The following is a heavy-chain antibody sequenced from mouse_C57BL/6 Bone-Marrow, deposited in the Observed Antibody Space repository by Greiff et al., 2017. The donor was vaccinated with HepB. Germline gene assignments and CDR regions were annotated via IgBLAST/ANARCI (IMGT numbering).Heavy chain of an antibody. J-gene: IGHJ4*01. CDR3: ARNYGSSYGGFYAMDY. CDR1: GFTFSDYG. V-gene: IGHV5-15*01. D-gene: IGHD1-1*01. CDR2: LSNLAYSI. Sequence: EVKLMESGGGLVQPGGSLKLSCAASGFTFSDYGMAWVRQAPRKGPEWVAFLSNLAYSIYYADTVTGRFTISRENAKNTLYLEMSSLRSEDTAMYYCARNYGSSYGGFYAMDYWGQGTSVTVSS.